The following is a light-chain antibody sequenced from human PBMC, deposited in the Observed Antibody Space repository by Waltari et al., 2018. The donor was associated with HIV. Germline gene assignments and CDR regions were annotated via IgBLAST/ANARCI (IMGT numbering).Light chain of an antibody. CDR3: QQSYSTPVT. J-gene: IGKJ4*01. V-gene: IGKV1-39*01. CDR2: AAS. CDR1: QSISGY. Sequence: DIQMTQSPSSLSASVGDRVTITCRASQSISGYLNWYQQKPGKAPKVLIYAASSLQSGVPSRFSGSGSGTDFTLTISSLQPEDFATYYCQQSYSTPVTFGGGTKVEIK.